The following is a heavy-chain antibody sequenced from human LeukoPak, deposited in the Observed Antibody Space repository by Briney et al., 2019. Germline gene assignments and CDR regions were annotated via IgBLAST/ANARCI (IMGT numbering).Heavy chain of an antibody. CDR1: GFTFSSYG. J-gene: IGHJ4*02. CDR2: IYSGGST. CDR3: ARGVQQRDFDY. V-gene: IGHV3-53*01. Sequence: GGSLRLSCAASGFTFSSYGMHWVRQAPGKGLEWVSVIYSGGSTYYADSVKGRFTISRDNSKNTLYLQMNSLRAEDTAVYYCARGVQQRDFDYWGQGTLVTVSS. D-gene: IGHD6-13*01.